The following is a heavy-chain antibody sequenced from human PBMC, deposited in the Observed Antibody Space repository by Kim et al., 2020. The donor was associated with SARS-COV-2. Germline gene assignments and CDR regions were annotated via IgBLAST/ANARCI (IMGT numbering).Heavy chain of an antibody. J-gene: IGHJ6*02. V-gene: IGHV3-74*01. D-gene: IGHD3-9*01. CDR3: ARDGYFDWLLYHYYGMDV. Sequence: VKGRFTISRDKAKNTLYLQMNGLRAEDTAVYYCARDGYFDWLLYHYYGMDVWGQGTTVTVSS.